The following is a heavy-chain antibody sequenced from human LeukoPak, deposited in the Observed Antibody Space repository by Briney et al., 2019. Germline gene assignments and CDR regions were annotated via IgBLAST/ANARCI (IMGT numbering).Heavy chain of an antibody. J-gene: IGHJ5*02. CDR3: ARSDRYASGWTGWFDA. D-gene: IGHD6-25*01. V-gene: IGHV4-61*08. CDR1: GGSISSGGYY. CDR2: ISYSGNT. Sequence: SETLSLTCTVSGGSISSGGYYWSWIRQPPGKGLEWIGFISYSGNTKYNPSLKSRVTISVDTSKNQFSLNLNSVTAADTAVYYCARSDRYASGWTGWFDAWGQGILVAVSS.